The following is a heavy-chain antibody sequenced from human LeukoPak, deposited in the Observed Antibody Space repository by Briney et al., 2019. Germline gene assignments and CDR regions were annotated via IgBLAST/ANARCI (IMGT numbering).Heavy chain of an antibody. V-gene: IGHV4-30-4*01. CDR3: AREIVVVPAAISYIDY. Sequence: SQTLSLTCTVSGGSISSGDYYWSWIRQPPGKGLEWIGYIYYSGSTYYNPSLKSRVTISVDTSKNQFSLKLSSVTAADTAVYYCAREIVVVPAAISYIDYWGQGTLVTVSS. CDR1: GGSISSGDYY. J-gene: IGHJ4*02. D-gene: IGHD2-2*02. CDR2: IYYSGST.